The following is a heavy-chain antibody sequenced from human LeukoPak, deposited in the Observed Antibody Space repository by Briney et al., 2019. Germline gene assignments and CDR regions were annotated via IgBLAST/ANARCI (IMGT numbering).Heavy chain of an antibody. V-gene: IGHV4-34*01. D-gene: IGHD2-2*02. CDR3: ARGRPYLKPGYDY. J-gene: IGHJ4*02. CDR2: INHSGST. Sequence: SETLSLTCAVYGGSFSGYYWSWIRQPPGKGLEWIGEINHSGSTNYNPSLKSRVTISVDTSKNQFSLKLSSVTAADTAVYYCARGRPYLKPGYDYWGQGTLVTVSS. CDR1: GGSFSGYY.